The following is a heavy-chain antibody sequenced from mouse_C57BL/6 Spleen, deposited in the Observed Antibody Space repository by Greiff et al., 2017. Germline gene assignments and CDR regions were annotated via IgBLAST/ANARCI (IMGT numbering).Heavy chain of an antibody. V-gene: IGHV1-76*01. CDR1: GYSFTDYY. CDR3: ARERTTVVAPHYYGMDD. Sequence: QVQLQQSGAELVRPGASVKLSCKASGYSFTDYYINWVKQRPGQGLEWIARIYPGSGNNYYNEKFKGKAPLTAEKASSTAYMQLSSLTSEDSAVYFCARERTTVVAPHYYGMDDWGQGTSVTVSS. D-gene: IGHD1-1*01. J-gene: IGHJ4*01. CDR2: IYPGSGNN.